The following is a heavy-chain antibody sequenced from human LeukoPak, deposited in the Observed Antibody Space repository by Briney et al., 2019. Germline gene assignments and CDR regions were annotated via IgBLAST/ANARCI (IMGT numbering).Heavy chain of an antibody. CDR3: ARGGRYPDY. CDR2: IKRDGNEK. CDR1: GFTFSSYS. Sequence: GGSLRLSCAASGFTFSSYSMNWVRQAPGKGLEWVANIKRDGNEKYYVDSVKGRFTISRDNAKNSLYLQMNSLRAEDTAVYYCARGGRYPDYWGQGTLVTVSS. D-gene: IGHD6-19*01. J-gene: IGHJ4*02. V-gene: IGHV3-7*03.